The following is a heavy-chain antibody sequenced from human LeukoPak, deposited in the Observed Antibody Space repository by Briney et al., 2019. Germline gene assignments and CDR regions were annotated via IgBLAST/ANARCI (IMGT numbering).Heavy chain of an antibody. CDR2: INSDGSST. Sequence: PGGSLRLSCAASGFTFSSYWMHWVRQAPGKGLVWVSRINSDGSSTSYADSVKGRFTISRDNAKNTLYLQMNSLRAEDTAVYYCARAGYGGSDYYYYGMDVWGQGTTVTVSS. J-gene: IGHJ6*02. V-gene: IGHV3-74*01. CDR1: GFTFSSYW. CDR3: ARAGYGGSDYYYYGMDV. D-gene: IGHD4-23*01.